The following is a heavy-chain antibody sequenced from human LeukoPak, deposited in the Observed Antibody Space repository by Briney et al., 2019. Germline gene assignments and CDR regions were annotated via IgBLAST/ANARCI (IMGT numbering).Heavy chain of an antibody. V-gene: IGHV3-7*03. J-gene: IGHJ6*02. CDR3: ARGGGLEA. CDR2: INHNGNVN. Sequence: GGSLRLSCAASGFTFSSYWMNWARQAPGKGLEWVASINHNGNVNYYVDSVKGRFTISRDNAKNSLYLQMSNLRAEDTAVYFCARGGGLEAWGQGATVTVSS. D-gene: IGHD3-16*01. CDR1: GFTFSSYW.